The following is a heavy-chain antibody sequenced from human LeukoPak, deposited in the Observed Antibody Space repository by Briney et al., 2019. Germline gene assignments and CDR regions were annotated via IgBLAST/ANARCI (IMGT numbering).Heavy chain of an antibody. CDR2: ISAYNGNT. V-gene: IGHV1-18*01. Sequence: ASVKVSCEASGYTFTSYGIIWVRQAPGQGLEWMGWISAYNGNTNYAQKLQGRVTMTTDTSTSTAYMELRSLRSDDTAVYYCARVGQQLVPEPYFDYWGQGTLVTVSS. D-gene: IGHD6-13*01. J-gene: IGHJ4*02. CDR3: ARVGQQLVPEPYFDY. CDR1: GYTFTSYG.